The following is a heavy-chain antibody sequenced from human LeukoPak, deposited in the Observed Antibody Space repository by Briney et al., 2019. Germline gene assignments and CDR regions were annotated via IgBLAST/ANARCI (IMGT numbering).Heavy chain of an antibody. Sequence: ASVKVSCKVSGYTFIGYYLHWVRQAPGQGLEWMGWINPNSGGTNQAQKFQGRATMTRDTSVRTAYLELHSLRSDDTAVYYCARVKEGYSYGNFDYWGQGTQVTVSS. CDR1: GYTFIGYY. CDR3: ARVKEGYSYGNFDY. CDR2: INPNSGGT. V-gene: IGHV1-2*02. J-gene: IGHJ4*02. D-gene: IGHD5-18*01.